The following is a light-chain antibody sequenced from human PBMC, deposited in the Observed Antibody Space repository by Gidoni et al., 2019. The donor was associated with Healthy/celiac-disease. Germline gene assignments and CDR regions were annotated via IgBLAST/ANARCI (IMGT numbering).Light chain of an antibody. Sequence: SYELTQPPSVSVSPGQTASITCSGDKLGDKHACWYQQKPGQSPVLVIYQDSKRPSGIPERFSGSNSGNTATLTISGTQAMDEADYYCQAWDSSIGVFGTGTKVTVL. CDR3: QAWDSSIGV. CDR2: QDS. J-gene: IGLJ1*01. V-gene: IGLV3-1*01. CDR1: KLGDKH.